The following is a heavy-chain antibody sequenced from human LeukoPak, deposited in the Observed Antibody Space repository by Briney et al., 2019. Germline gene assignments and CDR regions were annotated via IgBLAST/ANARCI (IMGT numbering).Heavy chain of an antibody. V-gene: IGHV1-2*02. D-gene: IGHD1-1*01. CDR3: ARDASRTTAPDDY. Sequence: ASVKVSCKASGYIXTSYGITWVRQAPGQGLEWLGWINPNSGATNYAQKFQGRVTMTRDTSISTVYIELSRLTSDDTAVYYCARDASRTTAPDDYWGQGTLVTVSS. CDR1: GYIXTSYG. CDR2: INPNSGAT. J-gene: IGHJ4*02.